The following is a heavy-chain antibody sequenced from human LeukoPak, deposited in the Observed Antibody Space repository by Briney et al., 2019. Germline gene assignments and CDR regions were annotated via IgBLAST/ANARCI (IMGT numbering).Heavy chain of an antibody. J-gene: IGHJ6*02. Sequence: GGSLRLSCAASGFTFSSYGMHWVRQAPGKGLGWVAVIWYDGSNKYYADSVKGRFTISRDNSKNTLYLQMNSLRAEDTAVYYCATDIVATIGVGDYYYGMDVWGQGTTVTVSS. CDR2: IWYDGSNK. V-gene: IGHV3-33*01. CDR3: ATDIVATIGVGDYYYGMDV. D-gene: IGHD5-12*01. CDR1: GFTFSSYG.